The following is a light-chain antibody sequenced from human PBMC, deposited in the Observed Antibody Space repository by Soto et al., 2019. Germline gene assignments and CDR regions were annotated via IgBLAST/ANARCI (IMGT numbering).Light chain of an antibody. Sequence: QSALTQPASVSESPGQSITISCTGTSGDIGSYNRVSWYQQHPGKAPKLIIYEVTDRPSGVSNRFSGSKSGNTASLTISGLQAEDEAEYYCSSYTNINTRACVFGTRTKLTVL. CDR1: SGDIGSYNR. V-gene: IGLV2-14*01. CDR3: SSYTNINTRACV. J-gene: IGLJ1*01. CDR2: EVT.